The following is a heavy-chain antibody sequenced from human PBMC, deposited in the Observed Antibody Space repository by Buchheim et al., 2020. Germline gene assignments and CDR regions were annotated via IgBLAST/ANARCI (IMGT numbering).Heavy chain of an antibody. Sequence: QLQLQESGPGLVKPSETLSLTCTVSGRSIRSSSYYWGWIRQPPGKGLEWIGSIYYSGRTYYNPSLMRRVTISVDMSTNQFSLKVRSVTAADTAVYYCATIEEYYYGMDVWGRGTT. CDR3: ATIEEYYYGMDV. D-gene: IGHD2/OR15-2a*01. CDR1: GRSIRSSSYY. CDR2: IYYSGRT. V-gene: IGHV4-39*01. J-gene: IGHJ6*02.